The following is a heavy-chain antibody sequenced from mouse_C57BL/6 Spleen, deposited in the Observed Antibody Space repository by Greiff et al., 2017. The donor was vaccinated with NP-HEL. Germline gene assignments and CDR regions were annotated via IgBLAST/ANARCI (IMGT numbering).Heavy chain of an antibody. J-gene: IGHJ1*03. CDR2: IDPSDSYT. CDR3: ARGDSSGYWYFDV. D-gene: IGHD3-2*02. V-gene: IGHV1-59*01. CDR1: GYTFTSYW. Sequence: QVQLKQSGAELVRPGTSVKLSCKASGYTFTSYWMHWVKQRPGQGLEWIGVIDPSDSYTNYNQKFKGKATLTVDTSSSTAYMQLSSLTSEDSAVYYCARGDSSGYWYFDVWGTGTTVTVSS.